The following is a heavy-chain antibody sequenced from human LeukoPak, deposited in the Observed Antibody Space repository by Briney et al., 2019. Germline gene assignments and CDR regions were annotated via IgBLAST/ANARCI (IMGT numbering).Heavy chain of an antibody. CDR1: GGSISSSSYY. Sequence: SETLSLTCTVSGGSISSSSYYWGWIRQPPGKGLEWIGEINHSGSTNYNPSLKSRVTISVDTSKNQFSLKLSSVTAADTAVYYCARLPHYWGQGTLVTVSS. V-gene: IGHV4-39*07. CDR3: ARLPHY. CDR2: INHSGST. J-gene: IGHJ4*02.